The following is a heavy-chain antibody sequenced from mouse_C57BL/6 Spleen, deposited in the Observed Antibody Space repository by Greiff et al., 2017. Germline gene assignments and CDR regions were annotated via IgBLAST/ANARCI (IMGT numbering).Heavy chain of an antibody. Sequence: DVKLVESGGGLVKPGGSLKLSCAASGFTFSDYGMHWVRQAPEKGLEWVAYISSGSSTIYYADTVKGRFTISRDNAKNTLFLQMTSLRSEDTAMYYCARTYLLLRYFDAWGTGTTVTVSS. CDR3: ARTYLLLRYFDA. CDR2: ISSGSSTI. CDR1: GFTFSDYG. J-gene: IGHJ1*03. V-gene: IGHV5-17*01. D-gene: IGHD1-1*01.